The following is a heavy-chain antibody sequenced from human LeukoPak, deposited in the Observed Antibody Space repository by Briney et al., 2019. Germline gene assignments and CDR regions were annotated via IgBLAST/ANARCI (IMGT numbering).Heavy chain of an antibody. J-gene: IGHJ4*02. Sequence: GASVKVSCKASGYTFTSYGICWVRQAPGQGLEWMGWISTYNGKTNYAQKIQGRVTMTTDTSTSTAHMELRSLRSDDTAVYYCARDLPYSSSWESIDYWGQGTLVTVSS. CDR3: ARDLPYSSSWESIDY. CDR1: GYTFTSYG. CDR2: ISTYNGKT. D-gene: IGHD6-13*01. V-gene: IGHV1-18*01.